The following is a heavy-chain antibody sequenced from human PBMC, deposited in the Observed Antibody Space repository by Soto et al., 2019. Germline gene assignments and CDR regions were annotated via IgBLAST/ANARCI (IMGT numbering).Heavy chain of an antibody. D-gene: IGHD2-15*01. J-gene: IGHJ4*02. CDR3: ARGFLLGYCSGGSCPFDY. CDR2: IIPIFGTA. V-gene: IGHV1-69*13. CDR1: GGTFSSYA. Sequence: SVKVSCKASGGTFSSYAISWVRQAPGQGLEWMGGIIPIFGTANYAQKFQGRVTITADESTSTAYMELSSLRSEDTAVYYCARGFLLGYCSGGSCPFDYWGQGTLVTVS.